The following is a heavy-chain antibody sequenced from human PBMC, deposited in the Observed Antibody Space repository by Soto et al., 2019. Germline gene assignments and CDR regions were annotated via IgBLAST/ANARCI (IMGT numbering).Heavy chain of an antibody. CDR1: GGSISSYY. D-gene: IGHD6-13*01. V-gene: IGHV4-59*12. CDR3: ARESRSWYGSIWDY. CDR2: IYFSGGT. J-gene: IGHJ4*02. Sequence: PSETLSLTCTVSGGSISSYYWSWIRQPPGKGLEWIGYIYFSGGTNYNPSLKSRVTISVDTSKNQFSLKLSSVTAADTAVYYCARESRSWYGSIWDYWGQGTLVTV.